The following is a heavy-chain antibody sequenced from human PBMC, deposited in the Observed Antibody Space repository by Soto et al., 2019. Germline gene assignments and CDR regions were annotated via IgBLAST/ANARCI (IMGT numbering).Heavy chain of an antibody. V-gene: IGHV4-34*01. J-gene: IGHJ6*02. Sequence: SETLSLTCAVYGGSFSGYYWSWIRQPPGKGLEWIGEINHSGSTNYNPSLKSRVTISVDTSKNQFPLKLSSVTAADTAVYYCARDPIGYCTNGVCPYGMDVWGQGTTVTVSS. CDR2: INHSGST. CDR3: ARDPIGYCTNGVCPYGMDV. CDR1: GGSFSGYY. D-gene: IGHD2-8*01.